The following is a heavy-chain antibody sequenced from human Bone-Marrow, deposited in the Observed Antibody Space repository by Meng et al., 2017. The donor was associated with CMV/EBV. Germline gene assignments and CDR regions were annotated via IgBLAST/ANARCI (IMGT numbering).Heavy chain of an antibody. J-gene: IGHJ4*02. Sequence: YGFTFSSDWMHWVRQAPGKGLVWVSRINSDGSSTSYADSVKGRFTISRDNAKNTLYLQMNSLRAEDTAVYYCARVVVVPAANDDFDYWGQGTLVTVSS. CDR3: ARVVVVPAANDDFDY. V-gene: IGHV3-74*01. CDR2: INSDGSST. D-gene: IGHD2-2*01. CDR1: GFTFSSDW.